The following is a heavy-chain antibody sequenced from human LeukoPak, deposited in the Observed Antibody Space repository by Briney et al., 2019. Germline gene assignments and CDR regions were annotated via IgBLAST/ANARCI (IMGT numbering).Heavy chain of an antibody. D-gene: IGHD3-3*01. Sequence: SETLSLTCTVSGGSVSSGGYYWSWIRQPPGKGLEWIGYIHYSGSSLYNPSLKSRVTISVDTSKNQFSLRLSSVAAADTAVYYCAREGRDFWSGSRGWFDPWGQGTLVTVSS. J-gene: IGHJ5*02. V-gene: IGHV4-30-4*08. CDR3: AREGRDFWSGSRGWFDP. CDR1: GGSVSSGGYY. CDR2: IHYSGSS.